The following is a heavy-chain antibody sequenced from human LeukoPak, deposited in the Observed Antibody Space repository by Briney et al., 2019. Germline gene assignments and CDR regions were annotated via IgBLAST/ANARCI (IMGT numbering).Heavy chain of an antibody. CDR2: INPNSGGT. CDR1: GYTFTGYY. V-gene: IGHV1-2*02. Sequence: ASVKVSCKASGYTFTGYYMHWVRQAPGQGLEWMGWINPNSGGTNYAQKFQGRVTMIRDTSISTAYMELSRLRSDDTAVYYCARGSGSGYYYYYYMDVWGKGTTVTISS. CDR3: ARGSGSGYYYYYYMDV. D-gene: IGHD3-10*01. J-gene: IGHJ6*03.